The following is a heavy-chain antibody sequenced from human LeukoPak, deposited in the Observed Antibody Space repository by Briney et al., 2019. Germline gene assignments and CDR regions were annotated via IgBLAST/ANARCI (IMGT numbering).Heavy chain of an antibody. J-gene: IGHJ4*02. Sequence: GGSLRLSCAASGFTFGSYSMNWVRQAPGKGLEWVSSISSSSSYIYYADSVKGRFTISRDNAKNSLYLQMNSLRAEDTAVYYCARDQLNLGVGFCDYWGQGTLVTVSS. D-gene: IGHD7-27*01. CDR1: GFTFGSYS. CDR2: ISSSSSYI. CDR3: ARDQLNLGVGFCDY. V-gene: IGHV3-21*01.